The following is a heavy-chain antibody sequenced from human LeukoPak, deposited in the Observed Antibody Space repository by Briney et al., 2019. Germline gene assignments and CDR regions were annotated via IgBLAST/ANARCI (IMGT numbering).Heavy chain of an antibody. CDR1: GYTFTSYG. Sequence: GASVKVSCKASGYTFTSYGISWVRQAPGQGLEWMGWISAYNGNTNYAQKLQGRVTMTTDTSTSPAYMELRSHRSADTAVYYCARGPSLRPSDYVVDHWGQGTLVTVSS. V-gene: IGHV1-18*01. CDR2: ISAYNGNT. J-gene: IGHJ4*02. CDR3: ARGPSLRPSDYVVDH. D-gene: IGHD4-17*01.